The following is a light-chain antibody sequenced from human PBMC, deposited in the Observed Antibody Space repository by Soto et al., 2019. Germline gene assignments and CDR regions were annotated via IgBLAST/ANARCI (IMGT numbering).Light chain of an antibody. Sequence: QSVLTQPASVSGSPGQSITISCTGTSSDVGSYNLVSWYQQHPGKAPKLMIYEGSKRPSGVSNRFSGSKSGNTASLTISGLQAEDEADYCCCSYAGSSTVVFGGATKVTVL. J-gene: IGLJ2*01. CDR2: EGS. CDR1: SSDVGSYNL. CDR3: CSYAGSSTVV. V-gene: IGLV2-23*01.